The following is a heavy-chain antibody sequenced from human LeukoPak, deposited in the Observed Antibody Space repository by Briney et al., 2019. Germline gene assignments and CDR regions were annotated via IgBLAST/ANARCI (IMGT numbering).Heavy chain of an antibody. CDR1: GGTFSSYA. Sequence: ASVKVSCKASGGTFSSYAISWVRQAPGQGLEWMGWISAYNGNTNYAQKLQGRVTMTTDTSTSTAYMELRSLRSDDTAVYYCARGRGDTDAFDIWGQGTMVTVSS. CDR3: ARGRGDTDAFDI. J-gene: IGHJ3*02. V-gene: IGHV1-18*01. D-gene: IGHD2-21*02. CDR2: ISAYNGNT.